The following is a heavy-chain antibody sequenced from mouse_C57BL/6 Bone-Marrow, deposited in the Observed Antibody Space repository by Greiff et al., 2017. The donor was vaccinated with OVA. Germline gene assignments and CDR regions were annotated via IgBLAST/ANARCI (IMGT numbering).Heavy chain of an antibody. V-gene: IGHV5-9-1*02. J-gene: IGHJ3*01. CDR2: ISSGGDYI. CDR1: GFTFSSYA. Sequence: EVQRVESGEGLVKPGGSLKLSCAASGFTFSSYAMSWVCQTPEKRLEWVAYISSGGDYIYYADTVKGRFTISRDNARNTLYLQMSSLKSEDTAMYYCTRAPYYGRAYWGQGTLVTVSA. CDR3: TRAPYYGRAY. D-gene: IGHD1-1*01.